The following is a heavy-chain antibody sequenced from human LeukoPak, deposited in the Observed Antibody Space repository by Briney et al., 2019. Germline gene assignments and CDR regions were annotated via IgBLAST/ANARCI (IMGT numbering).Heavy chain of an antibody. D-gene: IGHD6-19*01. CDR2: ISSGSSYI. CDR3: VSADSSGWLFDF. CDR1: GFTFSSST. V-gene: IGHV3-21*01. Sequence: PGGSLRLSCAASGFTFSSSTMNWVRQAPGKGLEWVSSISSGSSYIYYADSVKGRFSISRDNAKNSLYLQMNSLRGEDTAVYYCVSADSSGWLFDFWGQGTLVTISS. J-gene: IGHJ4*02.